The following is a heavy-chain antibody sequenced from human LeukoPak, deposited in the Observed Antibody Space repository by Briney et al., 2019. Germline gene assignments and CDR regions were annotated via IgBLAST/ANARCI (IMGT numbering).Heavy chain of an antibody. D-gene: IGHD3-10*01. CDR1: GGSISSYY. CDR2: IYYSGST. CDR3: ARYGESYGSGGNWFDP. J-gene: IGHJ5*02. V-gene: IGHV4-59*01. Sequence: PSGTLSLTCTVSGGSISSYYWSWIRQPPGKGLEWIGYIYYSGSTNYNPSLKSRVTISVDTSKNQFSLKLSSVTAADTAVYYCARYGESYGSGGNWFDPWGQGTLVTVSS.